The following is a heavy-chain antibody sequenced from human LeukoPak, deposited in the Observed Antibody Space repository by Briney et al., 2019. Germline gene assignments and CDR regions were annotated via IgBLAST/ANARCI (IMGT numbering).Heavy chain of an antibody. D-gene: IGHD3-22*01. V-gene: IGHV3-30-3*01. CDR3: ARDASPYYYDSSGYSPGH. Sequence: PGGSLRLSCAASGFTFSSYAMHWVRQAPGKGLEWVAVISYDGSNKYYADSVKGRFTISRDNSKNTLYLQMNSLRAEDTAVYYCARDASPYYYDSSGYSPGHWGQGTLVTVSS. CDR1: GFTFSSYA. J-gene: IGHJ1*01. CDR2: ISYDGSNK.